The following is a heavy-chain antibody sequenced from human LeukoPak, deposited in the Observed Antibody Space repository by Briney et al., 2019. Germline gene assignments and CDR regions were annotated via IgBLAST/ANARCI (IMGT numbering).Heavy chain of an antibody. CDR2: ISHVETYK. V-gene: IGHV3-33*01. D-gene: IGHD3-9*01. J-gene: IGHJ4*02. CDR1: GFLFSSYV. Sequence: HPGTSLRLSCAGSGFLFSSYVMHWVRQAPGKGLEWVAAISHVETYKYYADSLRGRVTISRDNSKNTLYLQMHSLRADDTAIYYCARDRDWLLYDYWGQGTLVTVSS. CDR3: ARDRDWLLYDY.